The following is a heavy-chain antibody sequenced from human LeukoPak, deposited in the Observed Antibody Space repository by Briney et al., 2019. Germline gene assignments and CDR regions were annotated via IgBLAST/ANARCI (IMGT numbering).Heavy chain of an antibody. Sequence: PGGSLRLSCAASGFTFSSYGLHWVRQAPGKGLEWVAFIRYDGSNKYYADSVKGRFTISRDNSKNTLYLQMNSLRVEDAAVYYCAKYRNPDDYGDYVSFSPHAFDFWGQGTMVTVSS. J-gene: IGHJ3*01. CDR1: GFTFSSYG. D-gene: IGHD4-17*01. CDR3: AKYRNPDDYGDYVSFSPHAFDF. CDR2: IRYDGSNK. V-gene: IGHV3-30*02.